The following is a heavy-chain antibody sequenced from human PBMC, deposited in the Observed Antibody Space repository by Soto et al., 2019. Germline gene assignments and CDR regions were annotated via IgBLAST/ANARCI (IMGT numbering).Heavy chain of an antibody. V-gene: IGHV1-18*01. D-gene: IGHD3-3*01. CDR3: ARDPGFWGGYYSTDYYYGMDV. CDR2: ISAYNGNT. J-gene: IGHJ6*02. Sequence: QVQLVQSGAEVKKPGASVKVSCKASGYTFTSYGISWVRQAPGQGLEWMGWISAYNGNTNYAQKLQGRVTMTTDTSTSTAYMELRSLRSDDTAVYYCARDPGFWGGYYSTDYYYGMDVWGQGTTVTVSS. CDR1: GYTFTSYG.